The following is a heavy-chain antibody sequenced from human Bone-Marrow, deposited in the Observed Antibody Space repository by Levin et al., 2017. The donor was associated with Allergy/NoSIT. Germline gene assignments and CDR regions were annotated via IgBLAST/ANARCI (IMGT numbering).Heavy chain of an antibody. CDR1: GFIFSDYG. CDR3: GKDFWNDVGGGTDY. CDR2: MSMDGSRT. J-gene: IGHJ4*02. Sequence: GGSLRLSCAASGFIFSDYGMHWVRQAPGKGLEWVAVMSMDGSRTYYGESVKGRFTIARDNSKNTLYLQMNSLRPEDTAVYYCGKDFWNDVGGGTDYWGQGTLVTVSS. D-gene: IGHD1-1*01. V-gene: IGHV3-30*18.